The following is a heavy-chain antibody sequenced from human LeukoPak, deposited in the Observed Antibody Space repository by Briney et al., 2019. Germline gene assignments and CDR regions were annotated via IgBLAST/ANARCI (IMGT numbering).Heavy chain of an antibody. CDR3: AKIIVVVPAATDFFDY. V-gene: IGHV3-30*02. Sequence: PGGSLRLSCAASGLTFSSCGMHWVRQAPGKGLEWVAFIRYDGSNKYYADSVKGRFTISRDNSKNTLYLQMNSLRAEDTAVYYCAKIIVVVPAATDFFDYWGQGTLVTVSS. CDR2: IRYDGSNK. D-gene: IGHD2-2*01. J-gene: IGHJ4*02. CDR1: GLTFSSCG.